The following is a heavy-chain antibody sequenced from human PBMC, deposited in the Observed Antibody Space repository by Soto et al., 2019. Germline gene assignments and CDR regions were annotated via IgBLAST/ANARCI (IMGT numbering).Heavy chain of an antibody. V-gene: IGHV4-59*08. CDR3: ARGTYYYDSSGYPTPYYFDY. CDR1: GDSISSYY. Sequence: SETLSLTCTVSGDSISSYYWTWIRQPPGKGLEWIAFIYYGGSINYNPSLKSRVAISVDTSKNQFSLKLSSVTAADTAVYYCARGTYYYDSSGYPTPYYFDYWGQGTLVTVSS. CDR2: IYYGGSI. J-gene: IGHJ4*02. D-gene: IGHD3-22*01.